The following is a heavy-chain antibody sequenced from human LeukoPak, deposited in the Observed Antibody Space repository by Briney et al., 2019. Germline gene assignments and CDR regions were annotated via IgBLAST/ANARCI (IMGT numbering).Heavy chain of an antibody. CDR3: ARGHSTSSPYFCNGMDV. CDR1: GGSISSGSYW. D-gene: IGHD6-6*01. Sequence: SETLSLTCTVAGGSISSGSYWWTWIRQDPVKGLEWIGYIYYSGNTYYNPSLRSRVNISVDTSKIQFSLNLNSVTAADTAVYFCARGHSTSSPYFCNGMDVWGQGTTVTVSS. CDR2: IYYSGNT. V-gene: IGHV4-31*03. J-gene: IGHJ6*02.